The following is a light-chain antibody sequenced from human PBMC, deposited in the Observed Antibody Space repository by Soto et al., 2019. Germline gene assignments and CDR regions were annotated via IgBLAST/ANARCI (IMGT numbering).Light chain of an antibody. J-gene: IGKJ1*01. CDR3: QQYNNWPRT. CDR2: GAS. V-gene: IGKV3-15*01. CDR1: QSVSRN. Sequence: EIVMTQSPATLSVSPGERATLSCRASQSVSRNLAWYQQKPGQAPRLLIYGASTRATGIPARFSGSGSGTKFTLTISSLQSEDFAVYYCQQYNNWPRTFGQGTKV.